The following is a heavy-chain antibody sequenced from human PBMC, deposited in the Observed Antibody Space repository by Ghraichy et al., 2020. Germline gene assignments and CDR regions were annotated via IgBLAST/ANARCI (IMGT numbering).Heavy chain of an antibody. CDR2: IRYDGSNK. V-gene: IGHV3-30*02. CDR3: AKEYRPNYYDSSGSLFGN. J-gene: IGHJ4*02. CDR1: GFTFSSYG. Sequence: GGSLRLSCAASGFTFSSYGMHWVRQAPGKGLEWVAFIRYDGSNKYYADSVKGRFTISRDNSKNTLYLQMNSLRAEATAVYYCAKEYRPNYYDSSGSLFGNWGQGTLVTVSS. D-gene: IGHD3-22*01.